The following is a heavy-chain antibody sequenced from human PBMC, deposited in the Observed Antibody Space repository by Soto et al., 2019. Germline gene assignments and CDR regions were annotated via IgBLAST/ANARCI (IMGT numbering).Heavy chain of an antibody. CDR2: ISGSGGST. V-gene: IGHV3-23*01. CDR3: AKTSRVGGWSLKTAFDY. CDR1: GFTFSSYA. J-gene: IGHJ4*02. Sequence: PGGSLRLACAASGFTFSSYAMSWVRQAPGKGLEWVSAISGSGGSTYYADSVKGRFTISRDNSKNTLYLQMNSLRAEDTAVYYCAKTSRVGGWSLKTAFDYWGQGTLVTVSS. D-gene: IGHD6-19*01.